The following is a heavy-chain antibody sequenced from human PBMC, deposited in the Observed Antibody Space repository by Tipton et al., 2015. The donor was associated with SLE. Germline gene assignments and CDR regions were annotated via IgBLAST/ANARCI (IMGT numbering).Heavy chain of an antibody. CDR3: ASDWNDDVGFDI. Sequence: GSLRLSCAASGFTFSSYAMSWVRQAPGKGLEWVSGISGSGGSTYYADSGKGRFTISRDNSKNTLYLQMNSLRAEDTAVYYCASDWNDDVGFDIWGQGTMVTVSS. V-gene: IGHV3-23*01. D-gene: IGHD1-1*01. CDR1: GFTFSSYA. CDR2: ISGSGGST. J-gene: IGHJ3*02.